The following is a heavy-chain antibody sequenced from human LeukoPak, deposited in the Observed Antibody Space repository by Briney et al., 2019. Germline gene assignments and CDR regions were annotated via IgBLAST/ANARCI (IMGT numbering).Heavy chain of an antibody. CDR1: RFTFSSYV. CDR2: ISGSDDKT. J-gene: IGHJ4*02. D-gene: IGHD3-10*01. Sequence: PGGSLRLSCAASRFTFSSYVMNWVRQAPGKGLEWVSAISGSDDKTYYADSVQGRFTISRDNSKSTLYLQMNSLRAEDTAVYYCAKWQYGVGFDSWGQGTLVTVSS. V-gene: IGHV3-23*01. CDR3: AKWQYGVGFDS.